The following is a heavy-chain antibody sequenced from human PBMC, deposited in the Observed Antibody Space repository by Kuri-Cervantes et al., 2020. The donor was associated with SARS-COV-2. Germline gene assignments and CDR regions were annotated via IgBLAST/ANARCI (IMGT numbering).Heavy chain of an antibody. Sequence: GESLKISCAASGFTFSSYDMHWVRQATGKGLEWVSAIGTAGDTYYPGSVKGRFTISRENAKNSLYLQMNSLRAGDTAVYYCARGGRNSGYQEPADYWGQGTLVTVSS. V-gene: IGHV3-13*01. D-gene: IGHD5-12*01. CDR1: GFTFSSYD. CDR3: ARGGRNSGYQEPADY. J-gene: IGHJ4*02. CDR2: IGTAGDT.